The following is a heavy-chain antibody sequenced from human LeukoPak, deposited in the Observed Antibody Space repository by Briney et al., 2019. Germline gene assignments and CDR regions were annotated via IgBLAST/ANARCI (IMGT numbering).Heavy chain of an antibody. V-gene: IGHV1-2*02. J-gene: IGHJ4*02. Sequence: ASVKVSCKASGYTFSSYYLHWVRQAPGQGLEWMGWINPNSGVTNYAQKLQGRVTMTRDTSISTAYMELSRLGSDDTAVYYCARDLRDSSGYYLFSYWGQGTLVTVSS. CDR1: GYTFSSYY. D-gene: IGHD3-22*01. CDR3: ARDLRDSSGYYLFSY. CDR2: INPNSGVT.